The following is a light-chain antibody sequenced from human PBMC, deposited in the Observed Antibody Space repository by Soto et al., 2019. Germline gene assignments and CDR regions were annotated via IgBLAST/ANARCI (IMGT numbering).Light chain of an antibody. CDR2: DVS. J-gene: IGLJ1*01. CDR1: SSDVGGYNY. CDR3: SSYTSSSKV. Sequence: QSALTQPASVSGSPGQSITISCTGTSSDVGGYNYVSWYQQHPGKAPKLMNYDVSNRPSGVSNRFSGSKSGNTASLTISGLQAEDEADYYCSSYTSSSKVFGTGTKLTVL. V-gene: IGLV2-14*01.